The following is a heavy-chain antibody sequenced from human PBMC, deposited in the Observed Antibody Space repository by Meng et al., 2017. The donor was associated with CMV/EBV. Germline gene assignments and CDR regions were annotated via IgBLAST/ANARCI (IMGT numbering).Heavy chain of an antibody. Sequence: QGSLHQWGAGLLKPADPLSLTCAVYGGSFSGYYWSWIRQPPGKGLEWIGEINHSGSTNYNPSLKSRVTISVDTSKNQFSLKLSSVTAADTAVYYCARGGNWFDPWGQGTLVTVSS. J-gene: IGHJ5*02. CDR1: GGSFSGYY. CDR2: INHSGST. V-gene: IGHV4-34*01. CDR3: ARGGNWFDP.